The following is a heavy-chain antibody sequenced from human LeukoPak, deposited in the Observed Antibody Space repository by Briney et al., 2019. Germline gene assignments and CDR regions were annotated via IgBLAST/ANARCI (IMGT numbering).Heavy chain of an antibody. Sequence: GGSLRLSCAASGFTFSSYAMYWVRQAPGKGLEWVAVISSNGNNKYYADSVKGRFTISRDTSKNTLYLQMNSLTGEDTVVYYCAREMARGVVPDYWGQGTLVTVSS. D-gene: IGHD3-10*01. J-gene: IGHJ4*02. CDR3: AREMARGVVPDY. CDR1: GFTFSSYA. CDR2: ISSNGNNK. V-gene: IGHV3-30-3*01.